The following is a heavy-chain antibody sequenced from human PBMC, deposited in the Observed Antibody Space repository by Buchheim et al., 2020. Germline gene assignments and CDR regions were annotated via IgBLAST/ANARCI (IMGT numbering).Heavy chain of an antibody. J-gene: IGHJ1*01. CDR1: GYSFNSYW. D-gene: IGHD3-22*01. CDR2: IYPGDSET. Sequence: EVQLVQSRAEVKKPGESLKISCKASGYSFNSYWIGWVRQMPGKGLEWMGIIYPGDSETDYSPSFQGHVTISADKSITTAYLQWSSLEASDTAMYYCARTYDSSGYYYSNHGYFQYWGQGT. V-gene: IGHV5-51*01. CDR3: ARTYDSSGYYYSNHGYFQY.